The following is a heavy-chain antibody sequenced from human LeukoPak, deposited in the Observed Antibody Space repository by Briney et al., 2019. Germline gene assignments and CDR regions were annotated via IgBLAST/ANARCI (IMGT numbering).Heavy chain of an antibody. CDR1: GGSISSGGYY. CDR2: IYYSGST. CDR3: ARVGSLYRYYFDY. Sequence: SEPLSLTCTVSGGSISSGGYYWSWIRQHPGKGLEWIGYIYYSGSTYYNPSLKSRVTISVDTSKNQFSLKLSSVTAADTAVYYCARVGSLYRYYFDYWGQGTLVTVSS. D-gene: IGHD1-26*01. V-gene: IGHV4-31*03. J-gene: IGHJ4*02.